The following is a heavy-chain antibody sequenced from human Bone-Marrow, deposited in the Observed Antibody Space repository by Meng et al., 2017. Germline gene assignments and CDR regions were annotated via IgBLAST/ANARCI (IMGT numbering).Heavy chain of an antibody. CDR3: ARAKGTDRYSSSWVPLDYYYGMDV. J-gene: IGHJ6*02. V-gene: IGHV4-59*01. Sequence: SCTVSGGSISSYYWSWIRQPPGKGLEWIGYIYYSGSTNYNPSLKSRVTISVDTSKNQFSLKLSSVTAADTAVYYCARAKGTDRYSSSWVPLDYYYGMDVWGQGTTVTVSS. CDR2: IYYSGST. D-gene: IGHD6-13*01. CDR1: GGSISSYY.